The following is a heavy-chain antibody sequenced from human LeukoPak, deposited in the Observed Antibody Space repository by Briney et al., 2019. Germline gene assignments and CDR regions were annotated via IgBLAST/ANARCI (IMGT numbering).Heavy chain of an antibody. V-gene: IGHV4-34*01. CDR2: INHSGST. CDR3: AEHSSVYYLR. D-gene: IGHD3-22*01. CDR1: GGSFSGYY. J-gene: IGHJ4*02. Sequence: SETLSLTCAVYGGSFSGYYWSWIRQPPGKGLEWIGEINHSGSTNYNPSLKSRVTISVDTSKNQFSLKLSSVTAADTAVYYCAEHSSVYYLRWGQGTLVTVSS.